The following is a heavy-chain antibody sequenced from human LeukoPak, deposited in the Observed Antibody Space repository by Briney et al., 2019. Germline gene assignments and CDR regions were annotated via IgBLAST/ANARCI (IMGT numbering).Heavy chain of an antibody. CDR2: IYYSGST. CDR1: GGSISSYY. CDR3: ARLDYGDIGAFDI. J-gene: IGHJ3*02. Sequence: SETLSLTCTVSGGSISSYYWSWIRQPPGKGLEWIGYIYYSGSTNYNPSLKSRVTISVDTSKNQFSLKLSSVTAADTAVYYCARLDYGDIGAFDIWGQGTMVTVS. V-gene: IGHV4-59*08. D-gene: IGHD4-17*01.